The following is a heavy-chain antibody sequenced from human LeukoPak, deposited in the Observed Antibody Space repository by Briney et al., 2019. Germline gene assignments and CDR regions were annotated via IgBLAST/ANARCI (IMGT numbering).Heavy chain of an antibody. D-gene: IGHD3-10*01. J-gene: IGHJ3*02. V-gene: IGHV3-69-1*01. CDR2: ITSSGIT. CDR1: GFTFSNYG. Sequence: PGGSLRLSCAASGFTFSNYGMNWVRQAPGKGLEGVSGITSSGITYYADSVKGRFTISRENAKNSLYLQMNSVRDEDTAVYYCARDNTMVRGVENHDAFDIWGQGTMVTVSS. CDR3: ARDNTMVRGVENHDAFDI.